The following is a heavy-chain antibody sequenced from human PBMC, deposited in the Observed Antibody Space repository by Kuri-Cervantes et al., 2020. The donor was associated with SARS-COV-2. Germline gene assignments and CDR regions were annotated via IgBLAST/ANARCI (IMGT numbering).Heavy chain of an antibody. CDR1: GYSFSSYW. D-gene: IGHD3-3*01. CDR3: ARLLFWSGFVDS. Sequence: GGSLKISCQGSGYSFSSYWIGWVRQMPGKGLEWMGIIYPADSETRYSPSFQGQVTISADKSTTTAYLQWSSLKASDTAMYYCARLLFWSGFVDSWGQGTLVTVSS. CDR2: IYPADSET. J-gene: IGHJ4*02. V-gene: IGHV5-51*01.